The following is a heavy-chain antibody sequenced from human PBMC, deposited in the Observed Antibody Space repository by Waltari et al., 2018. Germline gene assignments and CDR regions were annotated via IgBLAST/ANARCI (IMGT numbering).Heavy chain of an antibody. Sequence: QLQLQESGPGLVKPSETLSLTCTVSGGSISSSSYYWGWIRQPPGKGLEWIGSIYYSGSTYANPSPKSRVTISVDTSKNQFSLKLSSVTAADTAVYYCARDGQRVASLSGMDVWGQGTTVTVSS. V-gene: IGHV4-39*07. CDR2: IYYSGST. J-gene: IGHJ6*02. D-gene: IGHD6-6*01. CDR1: GGSISSSSYY. CDR3: ARDGQRVASLSGMDV.